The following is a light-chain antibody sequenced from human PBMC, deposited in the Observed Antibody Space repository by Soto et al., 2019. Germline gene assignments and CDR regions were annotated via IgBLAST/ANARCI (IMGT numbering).Light chain of an antibody. CDR2: TNI. V-gene: IGLV1-44*01. CDR1: SSNIGSNT. Sequence: QSVLTQPPSASGTPGQRGTISCSGSSSNIGSNTVNWYQQLPGTAPKLLIYTNIQRPSGVPDRFSGSKSGTSASLAISGLQSEDEADYYCATWDDSLNGLLFGGGTKVTVL. CDR3: ATWDDSLNGLL. J-gene: IGLJ2*01.